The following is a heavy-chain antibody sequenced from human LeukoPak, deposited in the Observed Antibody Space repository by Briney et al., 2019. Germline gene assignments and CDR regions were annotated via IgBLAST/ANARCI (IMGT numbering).Heavy chain of an antibody. CDR3: ARDPPDTAMVPGRFDY. J-gene: IGHJ4*02. V-gene: IGHV1-69*04. CDR2: IIPILGIA. Sequence: SVKVSCKASGGTFSSYAISWVRQAPGQGLEWMGRIIPILGIANYAQKFQGRVTIPADKSTRTAYMELSSLRSEDTAVYYCARDPPDTAMVPGRFDYWGQGTLVRVPS. CDR1: GGTFSSYA. D-gene: IGHD5-18*01.